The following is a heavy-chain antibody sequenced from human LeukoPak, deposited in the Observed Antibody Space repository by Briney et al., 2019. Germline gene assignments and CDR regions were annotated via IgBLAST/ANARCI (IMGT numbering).Heavy chain of an antibody. CDR1: GGPISGYF. D-gene: IGHD2-15*01. Sequence: SDTLSLPCTVSGGPISGYFGIFIRQPPGQGLEFIGYVHYSGITLYNPSLLGRVTMSVDTSRNQFFLKLSSVSAADTAVYYCARHDPVGYYQRGMDVWGQGTTVIVSS. J-gene: IGHJ6*02. CDR3: ARHDPVGYYQRGMDV. V-gene: IGHV4-59*08. CDR2: VHYSGIT.